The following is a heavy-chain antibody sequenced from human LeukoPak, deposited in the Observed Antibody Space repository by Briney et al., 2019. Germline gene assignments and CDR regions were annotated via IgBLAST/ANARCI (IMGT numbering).Heavy chain of an antibody. J-gene: IGHJ4*02. CDR2: ISGSGGGT. D-gene: IGHD3-22*01. V-gene: IGHV3-23*01. Sequence: GGSLRLSCAVSGISLSNYGMSWVRQAPGNGLEWVAGISGSGGGTNYADSVKGRFTTSRDNPKNTLYLQMNRLRAEDTAVYFCAKRGVVIRVILVGFHKEAYYFDTWGQGALVTVSS. CDR1: GISLSNYG. CDR3: AKRGVVIRVILVGFHKEAYYFDT.